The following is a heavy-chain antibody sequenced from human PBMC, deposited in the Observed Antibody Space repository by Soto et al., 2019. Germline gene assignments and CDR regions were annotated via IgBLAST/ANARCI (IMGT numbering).Heavy chain of an antibody. Sequence: GGSLRLSCAASGFTFSSYAMSWVRQAPGKGLEWVSAISGSGGSTYYADSVKGRFTISRDNSKNTLYLQMNSLRAEDTAVYYCAGCGSGGGLNWFDPWGQGTLVTVSS. V-gene: IGHV3-23*01. D-gene: IGHD3-10*01. CDR2: ISGSGGST. J-gene: IGHJ5*02. CDR1: GFTFSSYA. CDR3: AGCGSGGGLNWFDP.